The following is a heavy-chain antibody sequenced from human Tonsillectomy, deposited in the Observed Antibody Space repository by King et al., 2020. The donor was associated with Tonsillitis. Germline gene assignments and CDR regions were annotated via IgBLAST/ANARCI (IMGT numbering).Heavy chain of an antibody. J-gene: IGHJ4*02. Sequence: VQLVESGGGLVKPGGSLRLSCAASGFSFSDYYRNWIRQAPGKGLEWVSYISNSGDMIYYAYSVKGRFTISRDNAKNSLYLQMNSLRAEDTATYYCARDPPVYGSSSGDFDYWGQGTLVTVSS. D-gene: IGHD6-6*01. CDR3: ARDPPVYGSSSGDFDY. V-gene: IGHV3-11*01. CDR2: ISNSGDMI. CDR1: GFSFSDYY.